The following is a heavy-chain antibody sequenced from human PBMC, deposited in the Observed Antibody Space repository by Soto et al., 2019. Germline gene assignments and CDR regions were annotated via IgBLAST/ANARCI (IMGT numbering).Heavy chain of an antibody. J-gene: IGHJ5*02. CDR3: ASSDSSSFTGWFDP. CDR1: GGSISSSSYY. Sequence: PSETLSLTCTVSGGSISSSSYYWGWIRQPPGKGLEWIGSIYYSGSTYYNPSLKSRVTISVDTSKNQFSLKLSSVTAADKAVYYCASSDSSSFTGWFDPRGQGTLVTVSS. D-gene: IGHD6-6*01. CDR2: IYYSGST. V-gene: IGHV4-39*01.